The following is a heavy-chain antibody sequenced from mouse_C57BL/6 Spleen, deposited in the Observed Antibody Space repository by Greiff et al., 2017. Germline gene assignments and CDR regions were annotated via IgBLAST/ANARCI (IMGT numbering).Heavy chain of an antibody. CDR3: TRTYYYGSSYVVNFDY. V-gene: IGHV14-4*01. CDR2: IDPENGDT. Sequence: VQLQQSGAELVRPGASVKLSCTASGFNIKDDYMHWVKQRPEQGLEWIGWIDPENGDTEYASKFQGKATITADTSSNTAYLQLSSLTSEDTAVYYCTRTYYYGSSYVVNFDYWGQGTTLTVSS. CDR1: GFNIKDDY. D-gene: IGHD1-1*01. J-gene: IGHJ2*01.